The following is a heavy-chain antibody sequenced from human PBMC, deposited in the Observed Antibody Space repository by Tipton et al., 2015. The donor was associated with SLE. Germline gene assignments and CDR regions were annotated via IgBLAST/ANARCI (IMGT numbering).Heavy chain of an antibody. CDR1: GFTFDDYA. V-gene: IGHV3-9*01. CDR2: ISWNSGSI. Sequence: SLRLSCAVSGFTFDDYAMHWVRQAPGKGLEWVSGISWNSGSIAYADSVKGRFTISRDNAKNSLYLQMISLRAEDTALYYCAKGADYDSSGYSLAEYFQHWGQGSLVTVSS. CDR3: AKGADYDSSGYSLAEYFQH. D-gene: IGHD3-22*01. J-gene: IGHJ1*01.